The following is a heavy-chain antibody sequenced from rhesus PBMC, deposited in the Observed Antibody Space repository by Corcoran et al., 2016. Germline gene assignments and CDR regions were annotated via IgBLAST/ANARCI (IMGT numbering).Heavy chain of an antibody. V-gene: IGHV4-80*01. CDR1: GGSFSSYW. Sequence: QVQLQESGPGLVKPSETLSLTCAVSGGSFSSYWWSWIRQPPGKGLEWIGEINGNSGSTNYNPSLTSRVTISKDASKNQFSLKLSSVTAADTAVYYCARFKEVITNSNDYWGQGVLVTVSS. CDR2: INGNSGST. D-gene: IGHD3-28*01. J-gene: IGHJ4*01. CDR3: ARFKEVITNSNDY.